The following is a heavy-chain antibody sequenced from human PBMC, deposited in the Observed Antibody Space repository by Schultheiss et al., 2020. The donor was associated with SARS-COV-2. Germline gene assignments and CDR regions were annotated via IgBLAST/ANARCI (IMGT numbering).Heavy chain of an antibody. CDR2: ISGSGGAT. V-gene: IGHV3-23*01. CDR3: ARNRRMATKKDAFDI. Sequence: GGSLRLSCVTSGFTFSSHAMSWVRQTPGKGLEWVSGISGSGGATYYADSVTGRFIISRDDSKNTLLLQMNSLGAEDTALYYCARNRRMATKKDAFDIWGQGTMVTVSS. CDR1: GFTFSSHA. D-gene: IGHD5-24*01. J-gene: IGHJ3*02.